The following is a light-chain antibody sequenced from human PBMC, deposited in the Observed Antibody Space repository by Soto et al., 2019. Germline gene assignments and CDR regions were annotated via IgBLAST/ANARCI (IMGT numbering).Light chain of an antibody. CDR1: QTVFSN. J-gene: IGKJ1*01. Sequence: IVLTQSPGTLSLSPGERATLSCRATQTVFSNYIGWYQQKPGQAPRLLIYGASIRATGIPARFGGSGSGTEFTLTISSLQSEDFAIYYCHQYNKWPRTFGQGTKVDIK. CDR2: GAS. CDR3: HQYNKWPRT. V-gene: IGKV3-15*01.